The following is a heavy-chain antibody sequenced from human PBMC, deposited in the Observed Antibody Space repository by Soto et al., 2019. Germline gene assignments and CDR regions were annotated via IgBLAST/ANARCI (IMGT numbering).Heavy chain of an antibody. J-gene: IGHJ4*02. CDR2: ISGSGGNT. D-gene: IGHD3-9*01. Sequence: EVQLLDSGGGLVQPGGSLRLSCAASGFTFSNYAMSWVRQAPGKGLEWVSAISGSGGNTYYADSVKGRFTISRDNSKNTLYLQMDSLRVEDTAVYYCAKGYSAWTHAPYYFDYWGQGTLVTVSS. CDR3: AKGYSAWTHAPYYFDY. V-gene: IGHV3-23*01. CDR1: GFTFSNYA.